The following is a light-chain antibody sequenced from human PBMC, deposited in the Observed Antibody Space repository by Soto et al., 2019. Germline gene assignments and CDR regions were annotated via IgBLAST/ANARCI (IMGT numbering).Light chain of an antibody. Sequence: EIVLTQSPGTLSLSPGERATLSCRASQSVSSSYLAWYQQQPGQAPRLLIYGASSRATGIPDRFSGSGSGTAFTPTISSLESGEFAVYYSQQYGSSPPMFGEGTKVEIK. J-gene: IGKJ1*01. V-gene: IGKV3-20*01. CDR2: GAS. CDR3: QQYGSSPPM. CDR1: QSVSSSY.